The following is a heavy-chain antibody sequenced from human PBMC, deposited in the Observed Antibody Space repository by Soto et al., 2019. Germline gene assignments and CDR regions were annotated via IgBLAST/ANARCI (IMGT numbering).Heavy chain of an antibody. D-gene: IGHD6-13*01. V-gene: IGHV4-31*03. CDR3: ARRYSSSFDY. J-gene: IGHJ4*02. CDR1: GGSISSGGYY. Sequence: SETLSLTCTVSGGSISSGGYYWSWIRQHPGKGLEWIGYIYYSGSTYYNPSLKSRVTISVDTSKNQFSLKLSTVTAADTAVYYCARRYSSSFDYWGQGTLVTVSS. CDR2: IYYSGST.